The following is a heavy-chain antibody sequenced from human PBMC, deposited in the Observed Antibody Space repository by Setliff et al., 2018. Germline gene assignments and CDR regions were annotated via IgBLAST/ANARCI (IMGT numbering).Heavy chain of an antibody. V-gene: IGHV1-2*02. CDR3: ARDGISWLMWFDP. CDR2: INPKSGGT. D-gene: IGHD3-16*01. J-gene: IGHJ5*02. CDR1: GYSFTDYY. Sequence: GASVKVSCKASGYSFTDYYMHWVRQVPGRGLEWMGWINPKSGGTRYAQKFQGRVTMTRDTSISTAYMELSSLSSDDTAVYYCARDGISWLMWFDPWGQGTLVTVSS.